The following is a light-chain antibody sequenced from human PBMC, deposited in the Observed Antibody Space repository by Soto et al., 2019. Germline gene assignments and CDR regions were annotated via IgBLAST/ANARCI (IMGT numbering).Light chain of an antibody. CDR1: ESISSW. V-gene: IGKV1-5*03. J-gene: IGKJ4*01. CDR2: KAS. Sequence: DIQMTQFPSTLSASVGDRVTITCRASESISSWLAWYQQKPGKAPKILIYKASTLQSGVPSRFTGSGSGTACTLTIGSLQPDDFATYYCQHYSVFPLTFGGGTKVEIK. CDR3: QHYSVFPLT.